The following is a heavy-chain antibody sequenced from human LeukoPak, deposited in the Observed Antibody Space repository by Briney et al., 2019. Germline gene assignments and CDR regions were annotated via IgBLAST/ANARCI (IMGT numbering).Heavy chain of an antibody. D-gene: IGHD3-10*01. CDR3: AVVSGWGFSDYYMDV. Sequence: GGSLRLSCAASGFTFSSYAMHWVRQAPGKGLEYVSAISSNGGSTYYANSVKGRFTISRDNSKNTLYLQMGSLRAEDMAVYYCAVVSGWGFSDYYMDVWGKGTTVTVSS. CDR2: ISSNGGST. CDR1: GFTFSSYA. J-gene: IGHJ6*03. V-gene: IGHV3-64*01.